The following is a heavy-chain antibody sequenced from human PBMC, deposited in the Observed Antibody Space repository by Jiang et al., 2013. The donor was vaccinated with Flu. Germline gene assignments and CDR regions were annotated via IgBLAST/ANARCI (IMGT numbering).Heavy chain of an antibody. CDR3: ARGFPDIVVVPAPTYYYYGMDV. J-gene: IGHJ6*02. D-gene: IGHD2-2*01. CDR2: IYPGDSDT. V-gene: IGHV5-51*01. Sequence: TSYWIGWVRQMPGKGLEWMGIIYPGDSDTRYSPSFQGQVTISADKSISTAYLQWSSLKASDTAMYYCARGFPDIVVVPAPTYYYYGMDVWGQGTTVTVSS. CDR1: TSYW.